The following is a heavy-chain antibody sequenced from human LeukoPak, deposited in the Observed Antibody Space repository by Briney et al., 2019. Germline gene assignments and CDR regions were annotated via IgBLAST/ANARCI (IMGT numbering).Heavy chain of an antibody. CDR1: GFAFTSVS. CDR3: TTGNP. J-gene: IGHJ1*01. V-gene: IGHV3-15*05. Sequence: GGSLRLSCATSGFAFTSVSMSWIGQGSGKPLERVGLIRSKVENETTEYAAPVKGRFSISRDDSKATLYLEMKSLKVDDTGVYYCTTGNPWGHGTLVTV. CDR2: IRSKVENETT.